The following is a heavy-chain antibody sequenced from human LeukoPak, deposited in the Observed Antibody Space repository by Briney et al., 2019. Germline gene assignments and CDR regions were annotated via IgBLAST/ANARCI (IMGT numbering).Heavy chain of an antibody. CDR3: ARENWANDY. Sequence: GGSLRLSCAASGFTFTTYWMTWVRQAPGKGLEWVANIKQDGSQKYCVDSVKGRFTISRDNAKNSLYLQMNSLKAEDTAVYYCARENWANDYWGQGTLVTVSS. D-gene: IGHD7-27*01. CDR1: GFTFTTYW. J-gene: IGHJ4*02. V-gene: IGHV3-7*01. CDR2: IKQDGSQK.